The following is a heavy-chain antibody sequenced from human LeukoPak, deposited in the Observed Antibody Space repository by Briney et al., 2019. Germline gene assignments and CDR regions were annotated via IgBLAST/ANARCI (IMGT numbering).Heavy chain of an antibody. CDR2: INPNINGT. Sequence: GASVKVSCKASGYTFTGYYIHWVRQAPGQGLEWMGWINPNINGTNYAQKFQGRVTMTGDRSISTAYMELSRLRSDDTAVYYCASLLWFGELLDSYYFDYWGQGTLVTVSS. D-gene: IGHD3-10*01. CDR3: ASLLWFGELLDSYYFDY. CDR1: GYTFTGYY. V-gene: IGHV1-2*02. J-gene: IGHJ4*02.